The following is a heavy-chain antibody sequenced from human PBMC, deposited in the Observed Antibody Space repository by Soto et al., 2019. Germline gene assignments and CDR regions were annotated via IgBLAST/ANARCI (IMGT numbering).Heavy chain of an antibody. CDR2: ISYDGSNK. CDR3: ASVRGSGRGSPKKTNYYYYYGMDV. Sequence: GGSLRLSCAASGFTFSSYAMHWVRQAPGKGLEWVAVISYDGSNKYYADSVKGRFTISRDNSKNTLYLQMNSLRAEDTAVYYCASVRGSGRGSPKKTNYYYYYGMDVWGQGTTVTVSS. CDR1: GFTFSSYA. D-gene: IGHD3-10*01. V-gene: IGHV3-30-3*01. J-gene: IGHJ6*02.